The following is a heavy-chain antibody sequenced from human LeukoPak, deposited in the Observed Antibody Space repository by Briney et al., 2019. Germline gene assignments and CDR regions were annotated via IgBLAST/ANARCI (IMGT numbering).Heavy chain of an antibody. V-gene: IGHV3-48*01. Sequence: GGSLRLSCAASGFTFSSYSMNWVRQAPGKGLEWVSYISSSSSTIYYADSVKDRFTISRDTSKNTLYLQMNSLRAEDTAVYYCARVNFDYLWGSYRPSWFDPWGQGTLVTVSS. CDR1: GFTFSSYS. CDR3: ARVNFDYLWGSYRPSWFDP. J-gene: IGHJ5*02. D-gene: IGHD3-16*02. CDR2: ISSSSSTI.